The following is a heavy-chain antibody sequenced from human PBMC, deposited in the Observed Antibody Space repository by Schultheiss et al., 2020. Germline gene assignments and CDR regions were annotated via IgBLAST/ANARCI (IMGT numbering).Heavy chain of an antibody. CDR3: ARDRLVRIPAALTYYYYGLDV. V-gene: IGHV4-34*01. Sequence: SETLSLTCTVSGGSISSYYWSWIRQPPGKGLEWIGEINHSGSTNYNPSLKSRVTISVDTSKNQFSLNLSSLTAADTAVYYCARDRLVRIPAALTYYYYGLDVWGLGTTVTVSS. J-gene: IGHJ6*01. CDR1: GGSISSYY. CDR2: INHSGST. D-gene: IGHD2-2*01.